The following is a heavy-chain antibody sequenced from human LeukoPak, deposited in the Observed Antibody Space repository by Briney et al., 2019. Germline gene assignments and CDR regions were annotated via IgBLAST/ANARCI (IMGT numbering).Heavy chain of an antibody. Sequence: SETLSLTCTVSGGSISSGGYYWSWIRQHPGKGLEWIGYIYYSGSTYYNPSLKSRVTISVDTSKNQFSLKLSSVTAADTAVYYCATRSIRDGSGSFAYWGQGTLVTVSS. CDR1: GGSISSGGYY. V-gene: IGHV4-31*03. D-gene: IGHD3-10*01. J-gene: IGHJ4*02. CDR3: ATRSIRDGSGSFAY. CDR2: IYYSGST.